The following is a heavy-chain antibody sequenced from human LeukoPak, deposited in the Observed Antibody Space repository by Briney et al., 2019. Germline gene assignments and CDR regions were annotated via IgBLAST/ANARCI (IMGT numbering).Heavy chain of an antibody. V-gene: IGHV3-30*03. CDR3: ARVGIAVAGAFDY. CDR1: GFTFSSYG. D-gene: IGHD6-19*01. Sequence: GGSLRLSCAASGFTFSSYGMHWVRQAPGKGLEWVAVILYDGSNKYYADSVKGRFTISRDNAKNSLYLQMNSLRAEDTAVYYCARVGIAVAGAFDYWGQGTLVTVSS. J-gene: IGHJ4*02. CDR2: ILYDGSNK.